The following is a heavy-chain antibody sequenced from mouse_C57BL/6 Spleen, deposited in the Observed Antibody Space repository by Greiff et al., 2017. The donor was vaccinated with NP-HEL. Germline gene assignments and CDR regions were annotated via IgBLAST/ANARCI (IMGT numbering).Heavy chain of an antibody. Sequence: VQLQESGAELVKPGASVKISCKASGYAFSSYWMNWVKQRPGKGLEWIGQIYPGDGDTNYNGKFKGKATLTADKSSSTAYMQLSSLTSEDSAVYFCARGELTGTWGAYWGQGTLVTVSA. CDR1: GYAFSSYW. CDR2: IYPGDGDT. V-gene: IGHV1-80*01. D-gene: IGHD4-1*01. J-gene: IGHJ3*01. CDR3: ARGELTGTWGAY.